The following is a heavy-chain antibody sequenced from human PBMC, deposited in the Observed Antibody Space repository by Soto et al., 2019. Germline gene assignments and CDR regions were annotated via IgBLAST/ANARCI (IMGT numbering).Heavy chain of an antibody. CDR3: VAGQYFFDY. V-gene: IGHV3-23*01. D-gene: IGHD6-19*01. CDR2: ITGSGDST. CDR1: GFTFSSYA. Sequence: PGGSLRLSCAASGFTFSSYAMNWVRQAPGKGLEWVSVITGSGDSTYYADSVKGRFTISRDNSKKTLYLQMNSLRADDTAVYYCVAGQYFFDYCGQETLVTVSS. J-gene: IGHJ4*02.